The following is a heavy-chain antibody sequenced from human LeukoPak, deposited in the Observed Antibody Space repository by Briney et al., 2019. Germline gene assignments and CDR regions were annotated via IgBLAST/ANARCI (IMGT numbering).Heavy chain of an antibody. CDR2: ISSSSSYI. J-gene: IGHJ3*02. V-gene: IGHV3-21*01. CDR3: ARAPGYCSSTSCARYAFDI. CDR1: GFTFSSYS. D-gene: IGHD2-2*01. Sequence: GGSLRLSCAASGFTFSSYSMNWVRQAPGKGLEWVSSISSSSSYIYYADSVKGRFTISRDNAKNSLYLQMNSLRAEDTAVYYCARAPGYCSSTSCARYAFDIWGQGTMVTVSS.